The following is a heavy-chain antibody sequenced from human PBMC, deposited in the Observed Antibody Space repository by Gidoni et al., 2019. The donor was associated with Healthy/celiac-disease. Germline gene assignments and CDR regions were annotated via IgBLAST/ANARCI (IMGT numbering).Heavy chain of an antibody. D-gene: IGHD1-26*01. V-gene: IGHV3-21*01. CDR3: ARAGIVGAASRYYFDY. Sequence: EVQLVESGGGLVKPGGSLRLSCAASGFTFSSYSMNWVRQAPGKGLEWVSSISSSSSYIYYADSVKGRFTISRDNAKNSLYLQMNSLRAEDTAVYYCARAGIVGAASRYYFDYWGQGTLVTVSS. J-gene: IGHJ4*02. CDR2: ISSSSSYI. CDR1: GFTFSSYS.